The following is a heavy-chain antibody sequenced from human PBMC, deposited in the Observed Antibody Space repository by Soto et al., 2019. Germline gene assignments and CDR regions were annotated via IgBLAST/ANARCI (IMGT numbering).Heavy chain of an antibody. CDR3: AGLPVYWYFDL. J-gene: IGHJ2*01. V-gene: IGHV4-59*01. D-gene: IGHD3-16*01. CDR2: IYYSGST. Sequence: SETLSLTCTVSGGSISNYYWSWIRQPPGKGLEWIGYIYYSGSTNYNPSLKSRVTISVDTSKNQFSLKLNSVTAADTAVYYCAGLPVYWYFDLWGRGTLVTVSS. CDR1: GGSISNYY.